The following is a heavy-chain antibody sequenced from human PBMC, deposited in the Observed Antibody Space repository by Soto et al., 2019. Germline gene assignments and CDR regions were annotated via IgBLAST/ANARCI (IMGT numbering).Heavy chain of an antibody. Sequence: EVQLLESGGGLVQPGGSLRLSCAASGFTFNNYAMGWVRQAPGKGLEWVSAITDSGDDTHYIDSVKGRFTISRDNSKSTLYLQMNSLRAEDTAIYYCAKLGSSSWSPHYYFDYWGQGTLVTVSS. CDR2: ITDSGDDT. D-gene: IGHD2-2*01. J-gene: IGHJ4*02. V-gene: IGHV3-23*01. CDR1: GFTFNNYA. CDR3: AKLGSSSWSPHYYFDY.